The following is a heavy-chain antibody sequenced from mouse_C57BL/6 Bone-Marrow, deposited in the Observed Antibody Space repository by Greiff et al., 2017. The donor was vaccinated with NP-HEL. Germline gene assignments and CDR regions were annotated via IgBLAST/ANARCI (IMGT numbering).Heavy chain of an antibody. Sequence: VQLVESGPGLVAPSQSLSITCTVSGFSLTSYAISWVRQPPGKGLEWLGVIWTGGGTNYNSAHKSRLSISKDTSKSQVFLKMNSLQTDDTARYYCARWPAQATWYFDYWGQGTTLTVSS. CDR3: ARWPAQATWYFDY. V-gene: IGHV2-9-1*01. CDR2: IWTGGGT. CDR1: GFSLTSYA. D-gene: IGHD3-2*02. J-gene: IGHJ2*01.